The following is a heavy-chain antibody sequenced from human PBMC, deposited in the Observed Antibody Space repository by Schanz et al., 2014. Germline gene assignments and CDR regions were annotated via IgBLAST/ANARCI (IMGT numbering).Heavy chain of an antibody. J-gene: IGHJ3*02. CDR1: GFTFSTYA. V-gene: IGHV3-23*01. Sequence: EVHLLESGGGLVPPGGSLRLSCAASGFTFSTYAMSWVRQAPGKGLEWVSAISGSGGSTYYADSVKGRFTISRDNSKNTLYLQMNSLRAEDTAVYCCAKGRFGELSAFDIWGQGTMVTVSS. D-gene: IGHD3-10*01. CDR2: ISGSGGST. CDR3: AKGRFGELSAFDI.